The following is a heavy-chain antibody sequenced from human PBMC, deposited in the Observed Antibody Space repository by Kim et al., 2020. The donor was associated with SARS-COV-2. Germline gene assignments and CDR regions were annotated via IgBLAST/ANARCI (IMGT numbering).Heavy chain of an antibody. V-gene: IGHV3-15*01. CDR1: GFTFSNAW. Sequence: GGSLRLSCAASGFTFSNAWMSWVRQAPGKGLEWVGRIKSKTDGGTTDYAAHVKGRFTISRADSKNTLYLQMNSLKTEDTAVYYCTTDYSARIDYFDYWGQGTLVTVSS. D-gene: IGHD6-13*01. J-gene: IGHJ4*02. CDR2: IKSKTDGGTT. CDR3: TTDYSARIDYFDY.